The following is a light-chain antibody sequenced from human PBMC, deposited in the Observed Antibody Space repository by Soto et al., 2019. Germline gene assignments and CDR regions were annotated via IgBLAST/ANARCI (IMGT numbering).Light chain of an antibody. CDR2: GAS. CDR1: QSVSNNY. CDR3: QQYGSSLIT. V-gene: IGKV3-20*01. J-gene: IGKJ5*01. Sequence: ILFTQSPATLSLSPGERGTLSCRASQSVSNNYLAWHQQKNGQAPRLLIYGASIRATGIPDRFSGSGSGTDSTLTLSRLETEDFPVYYCQQYGSSLITFGQGTRLEIK.